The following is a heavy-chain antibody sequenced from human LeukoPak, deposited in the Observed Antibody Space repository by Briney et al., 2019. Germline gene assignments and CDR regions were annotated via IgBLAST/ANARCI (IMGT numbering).Heavy chain of an antibody. CDR2: ISVSGGTK. Sequence: PGGSLRLSCAASGFTFSSYAMSWVRQAPGKGLEWVSGISVSGGTKDHLDSVKGRFTISRDNSKNTLYLQVNGLRAEDTAVYYSAKHYSGWTVDSWGQGTLVTVSS. CDR1: GFTFSSYA. J-gene: IGHJ4*02. CDR3: AKHYSGWTVDS. D-gene: IGHD4-11*01. V-gene: IGHV3-23*01.